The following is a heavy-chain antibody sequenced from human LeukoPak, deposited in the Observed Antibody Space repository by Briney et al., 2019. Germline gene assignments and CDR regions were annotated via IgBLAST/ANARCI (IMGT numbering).Heavy chain of an antibody. J-gene: IGHJ4*02. V-gene: IGHV3-30*18. CDR2: ISYDGDNK. CDR3: AKDRSMVRGAISY. CDR1: GFTFSGYA. Sequence: GGSLRLSCAASGFTFSGYAFHWVRQAPGKGLEWVTSISYDGDNKYYADSVKGRFTISRNNSKNTLYLQMSSLRPEDTAVYYCAKDRSMVRGAISYWGQGTLVTVSS. D-gene: IGHD3-10*01.